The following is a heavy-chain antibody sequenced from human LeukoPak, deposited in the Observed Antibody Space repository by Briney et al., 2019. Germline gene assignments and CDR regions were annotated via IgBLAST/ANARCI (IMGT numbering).Heavy chain of an antibody. CDR3: ARDQGDYYCTSTSCSGGAFDF. CDR2: INSNSGDT. J-gene: IGHJ3*01. D-gene: IGHD2-2*01. CDR1: GYSFTGYY. Sequence: ASVKVSCKASGYSFTGYYLHWVRQAPGQELEWMGWINSNSGDTKFAQKFQGRVTMTRDTSISTAYMELSSLISDDMAVYYCARDQGDYYCTSTSCSGGAFDFWGQGTMVTVSS. V-gene: IGHV1-2*02.